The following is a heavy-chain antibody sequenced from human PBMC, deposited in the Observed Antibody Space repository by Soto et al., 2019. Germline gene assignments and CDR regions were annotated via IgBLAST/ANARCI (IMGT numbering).Heavy chain of an antibody. Sequence: SVKVSCKASGGTFSSYAISWVRQAPGQGLEWMGGIIPIFGTANYAQKFQGRVTITADKSTSTAYMELSSLRSEDTAVYYCARDPYYYGSGRTDYGMDVWRQGTTVTVSS. J-gene: IGHJ6*02. CDR2: IIPIFGTA. D-gene: IGHD3-10*01. V-gene: IGHV1-69*06. CDR1: GGTFSSYA. CDR3: ARDPYYYGSGRTDYGMDV.